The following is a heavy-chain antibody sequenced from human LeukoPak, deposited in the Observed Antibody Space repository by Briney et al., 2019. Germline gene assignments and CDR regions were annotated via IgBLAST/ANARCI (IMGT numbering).Heavy chain of an antibody. CDR2: IYYSGST. V-gene: IGHV4-39*01. CDR1: GGSISSSSYS. CDR3: ARQGSGRSSDC. J-gene: IGHJ4*02. D-gene: IGHD1-26*01. Sequence: PSETLSLTCTVSGGSISSSSYSWGWIRQPPGKGLEWIGSIYYSGSTFCNPSLKSRVTISVDTSKNQFSLKLSSVTAADTAVYYCARQGSGRSSDCWGQGTLVTVSS.